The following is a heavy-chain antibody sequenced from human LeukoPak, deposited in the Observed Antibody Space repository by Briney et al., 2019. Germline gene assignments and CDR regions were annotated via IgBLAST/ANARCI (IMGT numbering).Heavy chain of an antibody. D-gene: IGHD2-15*01. CDR1: GFTFSSYA. Sequence: GGSLRLSCAASGFTFSSYAMSWVRQAPGKGLEWVSAISGSGGSTYYADSVKGRFTISRDNSKNTLYLQMNSLRAEDTAVYYCAKGPYDIVVVVAAVFDYWGQGTLVTVSS. CDR2: ISGSGGST. V-gene: IGHV3-23*01. J-gene: IGHJ4*02. CDR3: AKGPYDIVVVVAAVFDY.